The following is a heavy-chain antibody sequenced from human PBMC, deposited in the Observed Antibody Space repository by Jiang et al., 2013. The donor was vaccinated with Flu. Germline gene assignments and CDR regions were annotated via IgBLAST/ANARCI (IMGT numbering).Heavy chain of an antibody. CDR2: VDPEDGKP. D-gene: IGHD6-13*01. CDR1: GYTFTDYN. CDR3: ATDQKVSDIEATGPYNYYYMAF. V-gene: IGHV1-69-2*01. J-gene: IGHJ6*03. Sequence: SGAEVKKAGATVKISCKVSGYTFTDYNMHWVQQVPGKGLEWMGLVDPEDGKPVYAEKFQGRVTLTADTSTDTAYMELSSLRSEDTAVYYCATDQKVSDIEATGPYNYYYMAFVGQGDHGHRLL.